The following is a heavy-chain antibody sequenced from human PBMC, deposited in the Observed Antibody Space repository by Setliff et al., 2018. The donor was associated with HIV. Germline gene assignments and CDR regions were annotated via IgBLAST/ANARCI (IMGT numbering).Heavy chain of an antibody. CDR2: ISWNSGSI. CDR1: GFTFDDYA. D-gene: IGHD3-9*01. J-gene: IGHJ4*02. V-gene: IGHV3-9*01. CDR3: ANLKDYHLLTGTP. Sequence: GGSLRLSCAASGFTFDDYAMHWVRQAPGKGLEWVSGISWNSGSIGYADSVKGRFTISRDNSKNTLYLQMNSLRTEDTAVYFCANLKDYHLLTGTPWGQGALVTVSS.